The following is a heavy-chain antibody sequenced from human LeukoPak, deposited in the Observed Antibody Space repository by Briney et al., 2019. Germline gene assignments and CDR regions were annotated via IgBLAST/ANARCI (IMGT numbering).Heavy chain of an antibody. Sequence: PSETLSLTCIVSNYSISSGSYWTWIRQPPGRGLEWIGGIYHSGYTFYNPSLKSRVTISVDTSKNEFSLKLNSVTAADTALYYCPREGTVRWFDPWGQGTLVTVYS. J-gene: IGHJ5*02. CDR1: NYSISSGSY. V-gene: IGHV4-38-2*02. D-gene: IGHD1-14*01. CDR3: PREGTVRWFDP. CDR2: IYHSGYT.